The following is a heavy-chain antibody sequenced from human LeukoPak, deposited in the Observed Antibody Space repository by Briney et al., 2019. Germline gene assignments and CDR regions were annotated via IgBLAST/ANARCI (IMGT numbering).Heavy chain of an antibody. CDR1: GFTFSSYG. CDR3: AREFVPTGPLDY. J-gene: IGHJ4*02. D-gene: IGHD1-1*01. CDR2: IWYDGSNK. Sequence: PGGSLRLSCAASGFTFSSYGMHWVRQAPGKGLEWVAVIWYDGSNKYYADSVKGRFTISRDNSKNTLYLQMNSLRAEDTAVYYCAREFVPTGPLDYWDQGTLVTVSS. V-gene: IGHV3-33*01.